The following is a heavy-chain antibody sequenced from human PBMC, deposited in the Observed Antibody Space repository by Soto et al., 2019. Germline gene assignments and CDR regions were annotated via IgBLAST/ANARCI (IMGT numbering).Heavy chain of an antibody. CDR3: ARQPGHSSGWYEPSPLDY. D-gene: IGHD6-19*01. CDR2: IYPGDSDT. V-gene: IGHV5-51*01. J-gene: IGHJ4*02. Sequence: HGESLKISCKGSGYSFTSYWIGWVRQMAGKGLEWMGIIYPGDSDTRYSPSFQGQVTISADKSISTAYLQWSSLKASDTAMYYCARQPGHSSGWYEPSPLDYWGQGTLVTVSS. CDR1: GYSFTSYW.